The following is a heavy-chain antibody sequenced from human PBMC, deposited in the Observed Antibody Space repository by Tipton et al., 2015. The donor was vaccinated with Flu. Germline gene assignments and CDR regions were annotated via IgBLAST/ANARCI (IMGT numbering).Heavy chain of an antibody. V-gene: IGHV4-39*07. D-gene: IGHD2-2*02. J-gene: IGHJ6*02. CDR3: ARPHTPYFYGMDV. CDR2: ISYTGTT. CDR1: GGSINSDSYY. Sequence: TLSLTCTVSGGSINSDSYYWGWIRQTPGKGLQWIGSISYTGTTSYNPSLQGRVTISADRSKNQFSLEMSSLTAADTAVYYCARPHTPYFYGMDVWGQGTTVTVSS.